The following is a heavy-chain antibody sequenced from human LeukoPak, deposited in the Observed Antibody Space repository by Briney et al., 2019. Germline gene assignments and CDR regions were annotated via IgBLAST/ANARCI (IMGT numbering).Heavy chain of an antibody. CDR1: GFTFSSYE. Sequence: QAGGSLRLSCAASGFTFSSYEMNWVRQAPGKGLEWVSAISGSGGSTYYADSVKGRFTISRDDSKNTLYLQMNSLRAEDTAVYYCAKDRDSYYYDSSGYFDYWGQGTLVTVSS. V-gene: IGHV3-23*01. CDR3: AKDRDSYYYDSSGYFDY. J-gene: IGHJ4*02. D-gene: IGHD3-22*01. CDR2: ISGSGGST.